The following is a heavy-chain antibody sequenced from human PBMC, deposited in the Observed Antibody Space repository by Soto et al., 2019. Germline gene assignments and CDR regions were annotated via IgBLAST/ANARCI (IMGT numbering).Heavy chain of an antibody. J-gene: IGHJ6*02. CDR2: ISSSGGST. CDR3: FWSAPRGRHYFSCGMDV. CDR1: GFTFSSYA. V-gene: IGHV3-23*01. D-gene: IGHD3-3*01. Sequence: GGSLRLSCAASGFTFSSYAMSWVRQAPGKGLEWVSGISSSGGSTYYADSVKGRFTISRDNSKNTLFLRMNRPRVEDTAVYYCFWSAPRGRHYFSCGMDVWGQGTTVTVSS.